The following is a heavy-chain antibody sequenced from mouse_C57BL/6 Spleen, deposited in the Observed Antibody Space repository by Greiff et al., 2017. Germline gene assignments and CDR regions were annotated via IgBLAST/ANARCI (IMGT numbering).Heavy chain of an antibody. V-gene: IGHV2-4*01. CDR3: AKRRARDGYLYYAMDY. D-gene: IGHD2-3*01. CDR1: GFSFTSYG. CDR2: IWSDGST. Sequence: QVQLQQSGPGLVQPSQSLSITCTVSGFSFTSYGVHWVRQPPGKGLEWLGVIWSDGSTDSNAAFISRLSISKDNSKSQVFFKMNSLQADDTAIYYCAKRRARDGYLYYAMDYWGQGTSVTVSS. J-gene: IGHJ4*01.